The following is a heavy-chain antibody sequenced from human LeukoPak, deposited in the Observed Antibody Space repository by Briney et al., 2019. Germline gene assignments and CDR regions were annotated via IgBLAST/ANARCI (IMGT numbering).Heavy chain of an antibody. J-gene: IGHJ4*02. CDR3: ARAAAGVHYFDY. CDR2: LYSSGST. CDR1: GYYITRGYC. Sequence: SETLSLTCTVSGYYITRGYCWGWIRQPPGKGLEWIGSLYSSGSTYDNPSLKSRVTLSVDTSKNQFSLRLSSVTAADRAVYYCARAAAGVHYFDYWGQGALVTVSS. V-gene: IGHV4-38-2*02. D-gene: IGHD6-13*01.